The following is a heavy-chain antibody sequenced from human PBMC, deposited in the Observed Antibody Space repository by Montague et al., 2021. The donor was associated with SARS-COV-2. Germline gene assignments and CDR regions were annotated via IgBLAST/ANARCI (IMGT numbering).Heavy chain of an antibody. CDR1: GFTFSSYG. J-gene: IGHJ4*02. Sequence: SLRLSCPASGFTFSSYGMHWVRRAPGKGLEWVAVIWYDGSNKYYADSVKGRFTISRDNSKNTLYLQMNSLRAEDTAVYYCARGRQSLYSNYFGGVSPYYFDYWGQGTLVTVTS. D-gene: IGHD4-11*01. V-gene: IGHV3-33*01. CDR2: IWYDGSNK. CDR3: ARGRQSLYSNYFGGVSPYYFDY.